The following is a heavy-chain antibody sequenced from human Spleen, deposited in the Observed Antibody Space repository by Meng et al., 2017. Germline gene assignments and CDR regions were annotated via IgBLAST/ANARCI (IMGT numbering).Heavy chain of an antibody. Sequence: SVKVSCKASGGTFSSYAISWVRQAPGQGLEWMGGIIPIFGTANYAQKFQGRVTITTDESTSTAYMELSSLRSEDTAVYYCARGSRVGYCTNGVCYTDYYYGMDVWGQGTTVTVSS. J-gene: IGHJ6*02. CDR3: ARGSRVGYCTNGVCYTDYYYGMDV. CDR1: GGTFSSYA. V-gene: IGHV1-69*05. D-gene: IGHD2-8*01. CDR2: IIPIFGTA.